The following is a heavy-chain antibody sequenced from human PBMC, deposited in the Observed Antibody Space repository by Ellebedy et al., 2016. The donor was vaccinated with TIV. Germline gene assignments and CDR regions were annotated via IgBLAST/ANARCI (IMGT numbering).Heavy chain of an antibody. CDR3: IRSAPPFNS. V-gene: IGHV3-72*01. CDR2: SRNKDYSYTT. Sequence: GESLKISCAVSGLTSSDSFFDWVRQAPGKGLEWVGRSRNKDYSYTTEFAASVKDRFTISRDDSNNSLYLQMNSLKTEDTAVYYCIRSAPPFNSWGQGTLVTVSS. D-gene: IGHD6-13*01. J-gene: IGHJ4*02. CDR1: GLTSSDSF.